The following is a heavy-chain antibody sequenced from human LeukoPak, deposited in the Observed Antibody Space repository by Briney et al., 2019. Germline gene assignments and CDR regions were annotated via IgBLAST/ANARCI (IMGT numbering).Heavy chain of an antibody. Sequence: GGSLRLSCVVSGFPFSVYEMNWVRQAPGKGLEWVSNIASSGTIKYYADSVKGRSSISRDNAKSSLYLQMNSLRVEDTAVYYCALLAVASDFDYWGQGALVTVSS. CDR1: GFPFSVYE. J-gene: IGHJ4*02. CDR2: IASSGTIK. D-gene: IGHD6-19*01. CDR3: ALLAVASDFDY. V-gene: IGHV3-48*03.